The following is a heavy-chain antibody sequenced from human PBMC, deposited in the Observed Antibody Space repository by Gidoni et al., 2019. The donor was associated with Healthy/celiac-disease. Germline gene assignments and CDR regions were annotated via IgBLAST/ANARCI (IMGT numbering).Heavy chain of an antibody. CDR2: ISGSGGSQ. CDR1: GFTFSSYA. V-gene: IGHV3-23*01. CDR3: EKMGDGYSYGYLDY. J-gene: IGHJ4*02. D-gene: IGHD5-18*01. Sequence: EVQLLESGGGWVQPGGSLRLSCAASGFTFSSYARSWVRQAPGKGREWVSAISGSGGSQYYADSVKGRFTISRDNSKNTLYLQMNSLRAEDTAVYYCEKMGDGYSYGYLDYWGQGTLVTVSS.